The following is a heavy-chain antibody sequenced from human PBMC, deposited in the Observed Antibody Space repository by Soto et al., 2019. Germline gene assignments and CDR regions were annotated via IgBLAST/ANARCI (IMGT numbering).Heavy chain of an antibody. Sequence: SETLSLTWAVYGGSFSCYYWSWVRQTPGKGLEWIAEITHTGDTNYNPSLKSRVTISVDTPKNQFSLKLTSVAAADTGVYYCARGGGSYSRAFDYWGQGTLVTVSS. CDR2: ITHTGDT. CDR3: ARGGGSYSRAFDY. CDR1: GGSFSCYY. D-gene: IGHD1-26*01. V-gene: IGHV4-34*01. J-gene: IGHJ4*02.